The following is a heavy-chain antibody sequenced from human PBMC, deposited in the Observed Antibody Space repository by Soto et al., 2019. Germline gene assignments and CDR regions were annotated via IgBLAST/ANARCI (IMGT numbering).Heavy chain of an antibody. V-gene: IGHV3-30-3*01. D-gene: IGHD2-15*01. CDR3: ARAGGLLLDY. J-gene: IGHJ4*02. CDR1: GFTFSSYA. CDR2: ISYDGSNK. Sequence: QVQLVASGGGVVQPGRSLSLSCAASGFTFSSYAMHWVRQAPGKGLEWVAVISYDGSNKYYADSVKGRLTISRAISKNTLYLQMNSLRAEDTAVYYCARAGGLLLDYWGQGPLVTVSS.